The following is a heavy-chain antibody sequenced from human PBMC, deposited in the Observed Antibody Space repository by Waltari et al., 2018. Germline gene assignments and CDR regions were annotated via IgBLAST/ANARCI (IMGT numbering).Heavy chain of an antibody. J-gene: IGHJ4*02. D-gene: IGHD3-10*01. CDR2: IHGGSGGT. Sequence: QVQLPESGPGLVKPSATLSLTCAVSGYSISGYYWNWIRQAPGKGLEWIGHIHGGSGGTSYNPSLKSRVTISIDTSKNQFSLKLSSVTAADTAVYYCARLTNWGQGVLVTVSS. CDR1: GYSISGYY. V-gene: IGHV4-59*12. CDR3: ARLTN.